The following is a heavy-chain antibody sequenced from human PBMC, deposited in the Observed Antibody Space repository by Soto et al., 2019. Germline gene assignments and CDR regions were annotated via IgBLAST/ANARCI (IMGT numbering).Heavy chain of an antibody. V-gene: IGHV4-30-4*01. CDR3: ARAQGSGFLVS. CDR1: GGSISSGDYY. Sequence: QVQLQESGPGLVKPSQTLSLTCTVSGGSISSGDYYWSWIRQPPGKGLEWIGYIYYSGSTYYNPSLKXRXTXSXXTSTNQFSLKLSSVTAADTAVYYCARAQGSGFLVSWGQGTLVTVSS. J-gene: IGHJ4*02. CDR2: IYYSGST. D-gene: IGHD3-10*01.